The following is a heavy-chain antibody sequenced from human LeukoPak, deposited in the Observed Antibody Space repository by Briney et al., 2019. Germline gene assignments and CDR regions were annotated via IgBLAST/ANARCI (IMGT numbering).Heavy chain of an antibody. V-gene: IGHV3-7*01. D-gene: IGHD2-2*01. CDR1: GITFSSYW. J-gene: IGHJ6*03. CDR3: ATCSLCYGYYYYSYMDV. Sequence: PGGSLRLSCAASGITFSSYWMSWVRQAPGKGLEWVANIKKDGSEKYYVDSVKGRFTISRDNAKNSLYLQMNSLRAEDTAVYYCATCSLCYGYYYYSYMDVWGKGTTVTVSS. CDR2: IKKDGSEK.